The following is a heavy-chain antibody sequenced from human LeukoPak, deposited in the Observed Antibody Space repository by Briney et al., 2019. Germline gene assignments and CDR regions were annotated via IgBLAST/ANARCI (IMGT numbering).Heavy chain of an antibody. CDR3: ARHYYYYYMDV. CDR1: GFTFSSYA. Sequence: PGGSLRLSCAASGFTFSSYAMSWVRQAPGKGLEWVSTISDRGGSTYYADSVKGRFTISRDNSKNTLYQQMNSLRAEDTAVYYCARHYYYYYMDVWGKGTTVTVSS. J-gene: IGHJ6*03. V-gene: IGHV3-23*01. CDR2: ISDRGGST.